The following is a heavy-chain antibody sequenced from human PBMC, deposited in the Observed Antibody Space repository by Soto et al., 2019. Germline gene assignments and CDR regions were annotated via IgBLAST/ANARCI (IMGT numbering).Heavy chain of an antibody. Sequence: SQTLSLTCVISGDSVSSNCAAWNWIRQSPSRGLEWLGRTYYRSKWYNDYAVSVKSRITINPDTSKNQFSLQLNSVTPEDTAVYYCARAERITIFGVVITHYYYMDVWGKGTTVTVSS. V-gene: IGHV6-1*01. CDR1: GDSVSSNCAA. J-gene: IGHJ6*03. CDR3: ARAERITIFGVVITHYYYMDV. D-gene: IGHD3-3*01. CDR2: TYYRSKWYN.